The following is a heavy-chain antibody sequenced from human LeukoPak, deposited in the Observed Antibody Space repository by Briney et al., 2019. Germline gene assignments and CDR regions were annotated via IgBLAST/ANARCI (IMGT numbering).Heavy chain of an antibody. CDR2: ISGDGDNT. Sequence: GGSLRLSCAASGFTFSGTAMTWVRQAPGKGLDWVSSISGDGDNTYYADSVKGRFTISRDNSKNTLYLQMNSLRAEDTALYYCAKDNFGYFFESWGQGTLVTVSS. J-gene: IGHJ4*02. CDR3: AKDNFGYFFES. CDR1: GFTFSGTA. V-gene: IGHV3-23*01. D-gene: IGHD3-3*01.